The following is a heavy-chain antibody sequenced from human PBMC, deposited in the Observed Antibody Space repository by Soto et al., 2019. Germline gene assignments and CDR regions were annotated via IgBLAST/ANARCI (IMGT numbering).Heavy chain of an antibody. D-gene: IGHD2-2*01. V-gene: IGHV1-69*13. Sequence: SVKVSCKASGYTFTSYGISWVRQAPGQGLEWMGGIIPIFGTANYAQKFQGRVTITADESTSTAYMELSSLRSEDTAVYYCARDRLRYCSSTSCETNYYYYYGMDVWGQGTTVTVSS. CDR1: GYTFTSYG. CDR2: IIPIFGTA. J-gene: IGHJ6*02. CDR3: ARDRLRYCSSTSCETNYYYYYGMDV.